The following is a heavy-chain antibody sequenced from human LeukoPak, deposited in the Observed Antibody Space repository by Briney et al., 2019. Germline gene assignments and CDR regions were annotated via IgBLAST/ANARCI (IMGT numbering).Heavy chain of an antibody. Sequence: GGSLRLSCAASGFTLSSYAMSWVRQGPGKGLEWVSAISVTGNTYHADSVKGRFTISRDNSKNTLYLQMSSLRAEDTAVYYCAKDLSKELLYRRAKYYFDYWGQGTLVTVSS. CDR3: AKDLSKELLYRRAKYYFDY. V-gene: IGHV3-23*01. CDR1: GFTLSSYA. CDR2: ISVTGNT. J-gene: IGHJ4*02. D-gene: IGHD3-3*01.